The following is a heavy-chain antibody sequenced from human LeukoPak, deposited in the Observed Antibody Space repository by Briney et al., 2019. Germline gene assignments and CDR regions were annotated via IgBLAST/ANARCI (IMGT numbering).Heavy chain of an antibody. CDR2: IRGSGGDI. V-gene: IGHV3-23*01. CDR1: GREYRSYP. CDR3: GKDPNGDYIGAFDF. D-gene: IGHD4-17*01. Sequence: PGGSLRLTGVACGREYRSYPRTWDRQAPGKGLEWVSVIRGSGGDIRYADSVKGRFTISRDNSVNTLYLQMNSLRAEDTAVYYCGKDPNGDYIGAFDFWGQGTMVTVSS. J-gene: IGHJ3*01.